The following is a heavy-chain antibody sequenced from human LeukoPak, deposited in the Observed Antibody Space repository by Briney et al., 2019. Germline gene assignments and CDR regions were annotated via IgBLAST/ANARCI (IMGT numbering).Heavy chain of an antibody. CDR3: AREGGPYRPLDY. CDR1: GGSISSTNW. Sequence: SETLSLTCAVSGGSISSTNWWTWVRQPPGEGLEWIGEVHLSGRTNYNPSLESRVTMSVDMSENHISLKLTSVTAADTAVYYCAREGGPYRPLDYSGQGTLVTVSS. V-gene: IGHV4-4*02. J-gene: IGHJ4*02. CDR2: VHLSGRT.